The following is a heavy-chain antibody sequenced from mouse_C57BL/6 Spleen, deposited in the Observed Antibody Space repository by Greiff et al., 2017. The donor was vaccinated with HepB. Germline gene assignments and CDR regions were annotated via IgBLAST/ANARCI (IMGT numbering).Heavy chain of an antibody. J-gene: IGHJ3*01. Sequence: EVQLQQSGPELVKPGASVKISCKASGYSFTGYYMNWVKQSPEKSLEWIGEINPSTGGTTYNQKFKAKATLTVDKSSSTAYMQLNILTSEDSAVYYCARWDYCSSYAWFAYWGQGTLVTVSA. CDR2: INPSTGGT. CDR3: ARWDYCSSYAWFAY. V-gene: IGHV1-42*01. D-gene: IGHD1-1*01. CDR1: GYSFTGYY.